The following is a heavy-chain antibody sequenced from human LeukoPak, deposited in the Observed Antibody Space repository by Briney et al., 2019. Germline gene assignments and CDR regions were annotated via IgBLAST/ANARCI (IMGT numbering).Heavy chain of an antibody. J-gene: IGHJ5*02. CDR1: GYSVSSKSAA. V-gene: IGHV6-1*01. CDR2: KYYRSKWYN. Sequence: SQTLSLTCAISGYSVSSKSAAWNWIRHSTSRGLECLGRKYYRSKWYNDYAVSVKSRITITPDTSKNQLYLQLNTVTPEDTAVYYCARGLVDNWFDPGGQGTLVTVSS. CDR3: ARGLVDNWFDP.